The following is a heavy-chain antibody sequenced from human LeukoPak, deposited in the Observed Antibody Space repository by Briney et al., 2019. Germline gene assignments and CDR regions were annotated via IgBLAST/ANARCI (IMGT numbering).Heavy chain of an antibody. CDR2: INTDNGNT. Sequence: ASVKVSCKASGYTFNTYGISWVRQVPGQRPEWMGWINTDNGNTKYAQKFQGRVTMTTDTSTSTAYMELSSLRSDDSAVYYCARKGCTGDCFRFDPWGQGTLVTVSS. J-gene: IGHJ5*02. D-gene: IGHD2-21*02. CDR3: ARKGCTGDCFRFDP. V-gene: IGHV1-18*01. CDR1: GYTFNTYG.